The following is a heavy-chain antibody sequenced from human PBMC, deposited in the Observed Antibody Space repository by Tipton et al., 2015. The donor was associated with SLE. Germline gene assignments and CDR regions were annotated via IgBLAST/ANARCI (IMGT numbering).Heavy chain of an antibody. CDR3: ARRGGNGDLRYFDL. CDR2: LYYRGSP. J-gene: IGHJ2*01. V-gene: IGHV4-39*07. Sequence: TLSLTCTVSGYSISSGSYFWGWIRQPPGKGLEWLGSLYYRGSPFYTPSLKSRLTISMDTSKNPFSLKLTSVTAVDTAVYYCARRGGNGDLRYFDLWGRGTLVTVSS. CDR1: GYSISSGSYF. D-gene: IGHD4-17*01.